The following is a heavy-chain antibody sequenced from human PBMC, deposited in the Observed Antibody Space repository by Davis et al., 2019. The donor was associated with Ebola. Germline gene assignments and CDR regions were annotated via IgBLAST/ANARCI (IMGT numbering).Heavy chain of an antibody. V-gene: IGHV5-51*01. CDR1: GYTFPTYW. D-gene: IGHD6-6*01. CDR3: ATPHEGASSSFDS. Sequence: GESLKISCKVSGYTFPTYWIVWVRQMPGKGLEWMGIIYPGDSDTRYSPSFQGQVTISADKSINTAYLQWSSLKASDTAIYYCATPHEGASSSFDSWGPGTLVNVSS. CDR2: IYPGDSDT. J-gene: IGHJ4*02.